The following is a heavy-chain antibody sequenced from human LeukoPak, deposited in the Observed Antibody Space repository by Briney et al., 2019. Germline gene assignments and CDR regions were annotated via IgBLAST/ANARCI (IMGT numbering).Heavy chain of an antibody. CDR2: INGDGTQK. D-gene: IGHD3-10*01. CDR1: GFKFSDHN. V-gene: IGHV3-7*05. CDR3: ARGDRGGD. J-gene: IGHJ4*02. Sequence: GGSLRLSCAASGFKFSDHNMNWVRQAPGKGLEWVAAINGDGTQKFYVDSMGGRFTISRDNAKNSLYLQMNSLRAEDTAVYYCARGDRGGDWGQGTLVTVSS.